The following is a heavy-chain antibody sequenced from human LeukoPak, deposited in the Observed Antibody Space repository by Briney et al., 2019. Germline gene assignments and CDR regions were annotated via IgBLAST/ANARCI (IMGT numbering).Heavy chain of an antibody. CDR1: GGSISSSNW. CDR2: IYHSGST. CDR3: ARAGILTMVRIRAYFDY. V-gene: IGHV4-4*02. D-gene: IGHD3-10*01. J-gene: IGHJ4*02. Sequence: SETLSLTCAVSGGSISSSNWWSWVRQPPGKGLEWIGEIYHSGSTNYNPSLKSRVTISVDKPKNQFSLKLSSVTAAGTAVYYCARAGILTMVRIRAYFDYWGQGTLVTVSS.